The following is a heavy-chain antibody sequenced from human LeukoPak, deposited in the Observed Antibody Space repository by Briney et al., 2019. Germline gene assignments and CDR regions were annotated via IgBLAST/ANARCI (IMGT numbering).Heavy chain of an antibody. CDR3: AKEAMATTAWDY. J-gene: IGHJ4*02. D-gene: IGHD5-24*01. V-gene: IGHV1-69*04. CDR2: IIPILGIA. Sequence: SVRVSCKASGGTFSSYAISWVRQAPGQGLEWMGRIIPILGIANYAQKFQGRVTITADKSTSTAYMELSSLRSEDTAVYYCAKEAMATTAWDYWGQGTLVTVSS. CDR1: GGTFSSYA.